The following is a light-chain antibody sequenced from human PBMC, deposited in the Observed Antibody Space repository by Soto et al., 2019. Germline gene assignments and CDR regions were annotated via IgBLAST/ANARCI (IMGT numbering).Light chain of an antibody. Sequence: QSALTQPASVSGSPGQSITIYCTGTSSDVGNYNLVSWYQQHPGKAPKLIIYEGSKRPSGVSNRFSGSKSGNTASLTISGLQTEDEADYYCCSYADLILFGGGTKLTVL. CDR3: CSYADLIL. CDR1: SSDVGNYNL. J-gene: IGLJ2*01. V-gene: IGLV2-23*01. CDR2: EGS.